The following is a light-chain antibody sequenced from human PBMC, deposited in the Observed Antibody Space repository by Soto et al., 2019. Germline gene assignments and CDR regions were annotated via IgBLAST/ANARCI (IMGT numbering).Light chain of an antibody. Sequence: QSALPQPASVSGSPGQSITISCTGTSSDIGTYNLVSWYQHYPGKAPKLMIYEGIKRPSGVSSRFSGSKSGNTAFLTISGLQAEDEADYYCCSYAGSGTDNYVFGSGTKVT. CDR3: CSYAGSGTDNYV. V-gene: IGLV2-23*01. CDR2: EGI. CDR1: SSDIGTYNL. J-gene: IGLJ1*01.